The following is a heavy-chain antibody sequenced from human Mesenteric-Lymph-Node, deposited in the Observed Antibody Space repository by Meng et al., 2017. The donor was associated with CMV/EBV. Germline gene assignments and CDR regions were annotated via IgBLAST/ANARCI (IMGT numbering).Heavy chain of an antibody. CDR1: GGTFTSYT. J-gene: IGHJ5*02. V-gene: IGHV1-69*02. Sequence: QVQLVQSGAEVKKPGSLLKVSCKVSGGTFTSYTISWVRQAPGQGLEWMGRVIPILGIANYAQKFQGRVTITADKSTSTAYMELSSLRSEDTAVYYCAGGIAAAGSRWFDPWGQGTLVTVSS. D-gene: IGHD6-13*01. CDR2: VIPILGIA. CDR3: AGGIAAAGSRWFDP.